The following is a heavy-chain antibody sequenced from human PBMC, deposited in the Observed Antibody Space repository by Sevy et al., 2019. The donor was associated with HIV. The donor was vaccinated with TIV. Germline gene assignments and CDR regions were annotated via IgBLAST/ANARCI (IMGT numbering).Heavy chain of an antibody. CDR1: GFTFSNYG. CDR3: ARGPLRYCSSTSCYEGDYYYYGMDV. D-gene: IGHD2-2*01. V-gene: IGHV3-33*01. CDR2: TWYDGNNK. Sequence: GGSLRLSCAASGFTFSNYGIHWVRQAPGKGLEWVAVTWYDGNNKNYTDSVKGRFTIPRDNSKKTLYLQVNSLRAEDTAVYYCARGPLRYCSSTSCYEGDYYYYGMDVWGQGTTVTVSS. J-gene: IGHJ6*02.